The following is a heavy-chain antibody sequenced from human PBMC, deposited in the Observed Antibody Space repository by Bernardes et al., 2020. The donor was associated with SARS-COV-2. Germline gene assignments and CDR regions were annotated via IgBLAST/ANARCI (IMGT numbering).Heavy chain of an antibody. D-gene: IGHD3-22*01. CDR2: INPNSGGT. J-gene: IGHJ4*02. CDR3: ARAHDSSGYYLMYYVDY. V-gene: IGHV1-2*04. Sequence: ASVKVSCKASGYTFTGYYMHWVRQAPGQGLEWMGWINPNSGGTNYAQKFQGWVTMTRDTSISTAYMELSRLRSDDTAVYYCARAHDSSGYYLMYYVDYWAQGTLITGSS. CDR1: GYTFTGYY.